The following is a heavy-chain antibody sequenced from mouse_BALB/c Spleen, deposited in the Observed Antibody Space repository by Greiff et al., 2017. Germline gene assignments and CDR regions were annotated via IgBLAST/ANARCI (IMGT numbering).Heavy chain of an antibody. CDR2: IDPENGNT. Sequence: EVHLVESGAELVRPGALVKLSCKASGFNIKDYYMHWVKQRPEQGLEWIGWIDPENGNTIYDPKFQGKASITADTSSNTAYLQLSSLTSEDTAVYYCALYYGSFFDYWGQGTTLTVSS. CDR3: ALYYGSFFDY. CDR1: GFNIKDYY. D-gene: IGHD1-1*01. V-gene: IGHV14-1*02. J-gene: IGHJ2*01.